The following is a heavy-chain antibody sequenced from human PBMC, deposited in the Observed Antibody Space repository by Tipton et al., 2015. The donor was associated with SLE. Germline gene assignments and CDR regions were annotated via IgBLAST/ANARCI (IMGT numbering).Heavy chain of an antibody. CDR2: MFYSGST. CDR3: ARGPDRGYYFDL. D-gene: IGHD3-10*01. J-gene: IGHJ4*02. V-gene: IGHV4-39*07. CDR1: DKSISSSDFY. Sequence: PGLVKPSETLSLTCSVSDKSISSSDFYWGWIRQPPGKGLEWIGSMFYSGSTYCNTSLKSRVTISLDTSNNQFSLKLNSVSAADTAIYYCARGPDRGYYFDLWGRGTLVTVSS.